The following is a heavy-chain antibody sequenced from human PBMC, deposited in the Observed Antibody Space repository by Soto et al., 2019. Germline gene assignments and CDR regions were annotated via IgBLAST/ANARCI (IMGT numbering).Heavy chain of an antibody. Sequence: EVQLLESGGGLVQPGGSLRLSFAASGFTFSSYAMSWVRQAPGKGLGWVSAISGSGGSTYYADSVKGRFTISRDNSKNTLYLQMNSLRAEDTAVYYCAKIPHSSSWYLDAFDIWGQGTMVTVSS. CDR3: AKIPHSSSWYLDAFDI. D-gene: IGHD6-13*01. CDR1: GFTFSSYA. J-gene: IGHJ3*02. CDR2: ISGSGGST. V-gene: IGHV3-23*01.